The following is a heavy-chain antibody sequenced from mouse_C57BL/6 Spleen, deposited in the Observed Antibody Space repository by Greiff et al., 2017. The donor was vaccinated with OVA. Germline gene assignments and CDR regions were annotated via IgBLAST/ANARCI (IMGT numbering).Heavy chain of an antibody. D-gene: IGHD1-1*01. CDR2: IYPGDGDT. CDR3: ARENYGTGYAMDY. CDR1: GYAFSSSG. V-gene: IGHV1-82*01. J-gene: IGHJ4*01. Sequence: QVQLQQSGPELVKPGASVKISCKASGYAFSSSGMSWVQQRPGKGLEWIGRIYPGDGDTNYNGKLKGKATLTADKSSSTAYMQLSSLTSEDSAVYFCARENYGTGYAMDYWGQGTSVTVSS.